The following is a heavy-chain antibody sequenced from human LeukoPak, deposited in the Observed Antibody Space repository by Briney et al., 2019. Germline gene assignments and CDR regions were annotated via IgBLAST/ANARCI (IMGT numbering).Heavy chain of an antibody. J-gene: IGHJ4*02. Sequence: GGSLRLSCGASGFTFDDYWMSWVRQAPGQGLEWVANINQDGSEKYYLDSAKGRFTISRANARNSLYLQVNSLRAEDTAVYYCARDRSGYSGYAFFDYWGQGTLVTVSS. CDR3: ARDRSGYSGYAFFDY. V-gene: IGHV3-7*01. D-gene: IGHD5-12*01. CDR2: INQDGSEK. CDR1: GFTFDDYW.